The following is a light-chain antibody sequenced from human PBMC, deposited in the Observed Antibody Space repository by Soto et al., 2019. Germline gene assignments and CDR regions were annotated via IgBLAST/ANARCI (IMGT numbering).Light chain of an antibody. V-gene: IGLV3-21*02. J-gene: IGLJ1*01. CDR2: DDS. Sequence: SYELTQTSSVSVAPGQTARISWGGNNIGGKSVHWYQQKPGQAPVVVVYDDSDRPSGIPERFSGSNSGNTATLTISRVEAGHEADYHCQLWDLNSDLHVFGTGT. CDR1: NIGGKS. CDR3: QLWDLNSDLHV.